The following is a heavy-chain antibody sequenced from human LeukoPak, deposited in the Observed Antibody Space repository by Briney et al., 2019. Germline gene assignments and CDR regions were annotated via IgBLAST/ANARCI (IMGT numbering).Heavy chain of an antibody. D-gene: IGHD1-7*01. Sequence: GGSLRLSCAASGFTFSSYEMNWVRQAPGKGLEWVSYISSSGSTIYYADSVKGRFTISRDNAKNSLYLQMNSLRAEDTAVYYCARDRDWNLFYWGQGTLVTVSS. CDR3: ARDRDWNLFY. V-gene: IGHV3-48*03. CDR1: GFTFSSYE. CDR2: ISSSGSTI. J-gene: IGHJ4*02.